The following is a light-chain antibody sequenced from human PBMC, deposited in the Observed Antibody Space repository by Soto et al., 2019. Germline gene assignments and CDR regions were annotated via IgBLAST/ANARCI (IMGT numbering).Light chain of an antibody. CDR3: QQYGNSPIT. Sequence: EIVLTQSPGTLSLSPGERATLSCRASQSVSSSYLAWYQQKPGQAPRLLIYGASSRDTGIPDRFSGSGSGTDFTLTISRLEPEDFALYYCQQYGNSPITFGQGTRLEIK. V-gene: IGKV3-20*01. J-gene: IGKJ5*01. CDR2: GAS. CDR1: QSVSSSY.